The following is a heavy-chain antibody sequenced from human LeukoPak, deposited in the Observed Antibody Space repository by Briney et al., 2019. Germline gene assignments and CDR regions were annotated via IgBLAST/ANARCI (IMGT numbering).Heavy chain of an antibody. V-gene: IGHV1-69*13. CDR2: IIPIFGTA. CDR3: ARQGYTNNLGGYFGDKDDGFDL. J-gene: IGHJ3*01. Sequence: SVKVSCKASGGTFSSYAISWVRQAPGQGLEWMRGIIPIFGTANYAQKFQGRVTITADESTSTAYMELSSLRFEDTAVYYCARQGYTNNLGGYFGDKDDGFDLWGQGTMVTVSS. D-gene: IGHD3-9*01. CDR1: GGTFSSYA.